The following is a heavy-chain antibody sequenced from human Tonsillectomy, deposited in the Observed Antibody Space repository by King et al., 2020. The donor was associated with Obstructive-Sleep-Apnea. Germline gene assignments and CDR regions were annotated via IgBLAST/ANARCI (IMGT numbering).Heavy chain of an antibody. CDR2: IDPSGGST. J-gene: IGHJ4*02. CDR1: GYAFTSDY. V-gene: IGHV1-46*01. CDR3: TRGCVVAASFDY. D-gene: IGHD2-15*01. Sequence: QLVQSGAEVKKPGASVKVSCKASGYAFTSDYMHWVRQAPGQGLQWMGIIDPSGGSTIYAKFQGRVTMTRDTSTSTVYMELSTLNSEDTAVYYCTRGCVVAASFDYWGQGTLVAVSS.